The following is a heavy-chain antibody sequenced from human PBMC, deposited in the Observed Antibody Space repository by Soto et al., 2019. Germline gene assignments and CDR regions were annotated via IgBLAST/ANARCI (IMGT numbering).Heavy chain of an antibody. J-gene: IGHJ4*02. CDR2: IIPIFGTA. CDR1: GGTFSSYA. D-gene: IGHD2-21*02. V-gene: IGHV1-69*12. Sequence: QVQLVQSGAEVKKPGSSVKVSCKASGGTFSSYAISWVRQAPGQGLEWTGGIIPIFGTANYAQKFQGRVTITADESTSTAYMELSSLRSEDTAVYYCARDRPYCGGDCPYFDYWGQGTLVTVSS. CDR3: ARDRPYCGGDCPYFDY.